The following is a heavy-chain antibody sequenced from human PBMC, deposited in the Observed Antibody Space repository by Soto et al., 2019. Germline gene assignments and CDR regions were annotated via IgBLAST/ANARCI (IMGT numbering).Heavy chain of an antibody. CDR2: ISGSGGST. Sequence: GSLRLSCAASGFTFSSYAMSWVRQAPGKGLEWVSAISGSGGSTYYADSVKGRFTISRDNSKNTLYLQMNSLRAEDTAVYYCAKDREDIVLMVYAITHWYFDLWGRGTLVTVSS. V-gene: IGHV3-23*01. J-gene: IGHJ2*01. CDR3: AKDREDIVLMVYAITHWYFDL. CDR1: GFTFSSYA. D-gene: IGHD2-8*01.